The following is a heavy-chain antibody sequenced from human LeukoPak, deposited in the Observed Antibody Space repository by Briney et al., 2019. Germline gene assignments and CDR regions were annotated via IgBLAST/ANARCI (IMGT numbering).Heavy chain of an antibody. CDR3: ARVRFLGRWLGARRAYFDY. V-gene: IGHV4-61*02. CDR1: GGSISSGSYY. D-gene: IGHD1-26*01. CDR2: IYTSGST. Sequence: SQTLSLTCTVSGGSISSGSYYWSWIRQPAGKGLEWIGRIYTSGSTNYNPSLKSRVTISVDTSKNQFSLKLSSVTAADTAVYYCARVRFLGRWLGARRAYFDYWGQGTLVTVSS. J-gene: IGHJ4*02.